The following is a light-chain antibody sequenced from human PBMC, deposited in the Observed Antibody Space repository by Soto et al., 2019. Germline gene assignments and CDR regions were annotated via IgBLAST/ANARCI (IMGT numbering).Light chain of an antibody. J-gene: IGKJ1*01. CDR2: AAS. V-gene: IGKV1-39*01. Sequence: DIQMTQSPSALSASVGDRVTISCRSSQHIATYLNWYQHKPGKAPKHLVYAASTLQGGVPSRFSGSRSGTDFRLTISSLQPDDFATYYCQQSSTIPRTFGQGTKVDLK. CDR3: QQSSTIPRT. CDR1: QHIATY.